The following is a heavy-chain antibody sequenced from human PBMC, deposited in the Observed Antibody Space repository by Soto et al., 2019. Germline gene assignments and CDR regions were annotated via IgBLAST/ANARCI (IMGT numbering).Heavy chain of an antibody. D-gene: IGHD2-2*01. V-gene: IGHV1-8*01. CDR1: GYTFTSND. Sequence: ASVKVSCKASGYTFTSNDINWGRQAPGQRPEWMGWMNPDNGKTGFAQKFQGRITMTRNTSISTAYMELSSLRSDDTAVYFCARPLCSSTRCGPYFFDSWGQGSLVTVSS. CDR3: ARPLCSSTRCGPYFFDS. J-gene: IGHJ4*02. CDR2: MNPDNGKT.